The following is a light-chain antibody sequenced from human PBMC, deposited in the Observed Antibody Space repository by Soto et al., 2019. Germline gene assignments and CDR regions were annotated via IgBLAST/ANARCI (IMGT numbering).Light chain of an antibody. CDR3: QQYNNWPPWT. CDR2: GAS. CDR1: QSVSSN. J-gene: IGKJ1*01. V-gene: IGKV3-15*01. Sequence: EMVMTQSPATLSVSPGERATLSCRASQSVSSNLAWYQQKPGQAPRLLIYGASTRATGIPARFSGSGSGTEFTLTINSLQSEDFAVYYCQQYNNWPPWTFGQGTKVDIK.